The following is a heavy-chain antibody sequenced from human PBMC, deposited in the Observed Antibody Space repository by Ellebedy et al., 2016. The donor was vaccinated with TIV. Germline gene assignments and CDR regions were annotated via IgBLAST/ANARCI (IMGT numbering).Heavy chain of an antibody. J-gene: IGHJ4*02. Sequence: ASVKVSCKASGYTFSSYAMHWVRQAPGQRLEWMGWINAGNGHTKYSQNFQGRVTITWDTSANTAYMELSRLRSEDTAVYYCARGGVGRYCTDGVCLQALDYWGQGTLVTVSS. CDR1: GYTFSSYA. CDR2: INAGNGHT. D-gene: IGHD2-8*01. CDR3: ARGGVGRYCTDGVCLQALDY. V-gene: IGHV1-3*01.